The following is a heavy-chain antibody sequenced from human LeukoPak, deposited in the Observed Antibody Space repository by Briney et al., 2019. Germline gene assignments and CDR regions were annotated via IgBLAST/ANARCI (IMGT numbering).Heavy chain of an antibody. Sequence: GGSLRLSCAASGFTFSRFWMSWVRQAPGKGLEWVSSISSSSNYIYYADSVKGRFTISRDNAKNSLYLQMNSLRAEDTAVYYCARERVVRGVIITFDYWGQGTLVTVSS. CDR1: GFTFSRFW. J-gene: IGHJ4*02. CDR3: ARERVVRGVIITFDY. CDR2: ISSSSNYI. V-gene: IGHV3-21*01. D-gene: IGHD3-10*01.